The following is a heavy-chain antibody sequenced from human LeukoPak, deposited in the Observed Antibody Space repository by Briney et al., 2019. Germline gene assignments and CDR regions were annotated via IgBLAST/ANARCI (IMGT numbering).Heavy chain of an antibody. CDR3: AREGHSSGRAGFLDY. D-gene: IGHD6-19*01. CDR1: GFTFSSFD. CDR2: IGTASDT. V-gene: IGHV3-13*01. J-gene: IGHJ4*02. Sequence: GGSLRLSCAASGFTFSSFDMHWVRQPTGQGLEWVSTIGTASDTYYPGSVEGRFTFSRDNSKNTLYLQMNSLRPEDTAVYFCAREGHSSGRAGFLDYWGQGSLVTVS.